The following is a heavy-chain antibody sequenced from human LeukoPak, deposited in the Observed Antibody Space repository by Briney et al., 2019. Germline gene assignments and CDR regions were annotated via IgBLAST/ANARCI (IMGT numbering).Heavy chain of an antibody. CDR2: INTNTGNA. D-gene: IGHD6-25*01. Sequence: GASVKVSCKASGYTFTSYAINWVRQAPGQGLEWMGWINTNTGNAAYAQGLTGRSVFSLDTSVSTAYLEISSLKAEDTAVYYCARPMRRYYYYGMDVWGQGTTVTVS. J-gene: IGHJ6*02. CDR3: ARPMRRYYYYGMDV. CDR1: GYTFTSYA. V-gene: IGHV7-4-1*02.